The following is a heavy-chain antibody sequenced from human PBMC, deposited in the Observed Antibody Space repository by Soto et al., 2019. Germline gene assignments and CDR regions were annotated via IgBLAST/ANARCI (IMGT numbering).Heavy chain of an antibody. D-gene: IGHD2-15*01. CDR3: AKQYCSGRTCYGYFDY. Sequence: EVQLLESGGGLVQPGGSLRLSCAASGFTFSSYAMSWVRQAPGKGLEWVSAISGSGGSTYYADSVKGRFTISRDNSKNTLYLQMNSLRAEDTAVYYCAKQYCSGRTCYGYFDYWGQGSLVTVSS. J-gene: IGHJ4*02. CDR2: ISGSGGST. CDR1: GFTFSSYA. V-gene: IGHV3-23*01.